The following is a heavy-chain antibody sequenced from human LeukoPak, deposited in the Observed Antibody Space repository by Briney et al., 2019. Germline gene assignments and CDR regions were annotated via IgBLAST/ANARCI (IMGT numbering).Heavy chain of an antibody. D-gene: IGHD3-3*01. CDR2: IYYSGST. J-gene: IGHJ4*02. V-gene: IGHV4-39*07. Sequence: SETLSLTCTVSGGSISTSNYYWGWIRQPPGKGLEWIGNIYYSGSTYYNPSLKSRVTISVDTSKNQFSLKLSSVTAADTAVYYCARVPLPDFWSGYYLDYWGQGTLVTVSS. CDR1: GGSISTSNYY. CDR3: ARVPLPDFWSGYYLDY.